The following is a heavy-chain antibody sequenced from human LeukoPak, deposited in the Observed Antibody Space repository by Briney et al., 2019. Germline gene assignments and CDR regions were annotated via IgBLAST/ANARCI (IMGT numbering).Heavy chain of an antibody. J-gene: IGHJ6*03. V-gene: IGHV1-18*01. D-gene: IGHD5-24*01. CDR3: ARVLQSIVGYYYYYMDV. CDR2: ISAYNGNT. CDR1: GYTFTSYG. Sequence: GASVKVSCKASGYTFTSYGISWVRQAPGQGLEWMGWISAYNGNTNYAQKLQGRVTMTTDTSTSTAYMELRSLRSDDTAVYYCARVLQSIVGYYYYYMDVWGKGTTVTVSS.